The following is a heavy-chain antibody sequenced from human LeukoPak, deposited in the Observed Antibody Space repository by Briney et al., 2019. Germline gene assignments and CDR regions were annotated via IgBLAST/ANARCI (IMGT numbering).Heavy chain of an antibody. D-gene: IGHD3-10*02. Sequence: GGSLRLSCTASGFTFGDYAMSWVRQAPGKGLEWVANIKPDGSESCYADSVKGRFSISRDNTKNSLYLQMNSLRAEDTAVYYCARDVRSGLNYFVFADYWGQGTLVTVSS. J-gene: IGHJ4*02. CDR3: ARDVRSGLNYFVFADY. CDR2: IKPDGSES. V-gene: IGHV3-7*01. CDR1: GFTFGDYA.